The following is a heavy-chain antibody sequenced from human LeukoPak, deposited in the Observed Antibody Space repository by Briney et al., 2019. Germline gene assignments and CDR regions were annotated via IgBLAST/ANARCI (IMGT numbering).Heavy chain of an antibody. CDR2: IGSSGDIT. Sequence: GGSLRLSCAASGFTFSSYGMSWVRQAPGMGLEWVSSIGSSGDITYYADSVKGRFTISRDNSKNTLYLQMNSLRAEDTAVYYCARDIDNGDYVVYWGQGTLVTVSS. CDR1: GFTFSSYG. D-gene: IGHD4-17*01. J-gene: IGHJ4*02. V-gene: IGHV3-23*01. CDR3: ARDIDNGDYVVY.